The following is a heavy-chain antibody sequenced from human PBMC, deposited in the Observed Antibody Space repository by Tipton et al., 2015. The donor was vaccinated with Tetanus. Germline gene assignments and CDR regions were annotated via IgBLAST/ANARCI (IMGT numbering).Heavy chain of an antibody. CDR2: ISGSGGRT. V-gene: IGHV3-23*01. CDR3: AKLSRGPDYYYYGMDV. J-gene: IGHJ6*02. CDR1: EFTFSSYS. Sequence: SLRLSCAASEFTFSSYSMNWVRQAPGKGLEWVSGISGSGGRTYYADSVKGRFTTSRDNSKNTLNLQMNSLRAEDTAVYYCAKLSRGPDYYYYGMDVWGQGTTVTVSS.